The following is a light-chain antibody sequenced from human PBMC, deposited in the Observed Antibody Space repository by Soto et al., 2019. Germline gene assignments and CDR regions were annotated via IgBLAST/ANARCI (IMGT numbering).Light chain of an antibody. CDR3: QQYGRSWWT. CDR2: GAS. CDR1: QSVSSSY. V-gene: IGKV3-20*01. J-gene: IGKJ1*01. Sequence: EIVLTQSPGTLSLSPGERATLSCRTSQSVSSSYVAWYQQKPGQAPRLLIYGASSRATGIPDRFSGSGSGTDFPLTISRLEPEDFAVYYCQQYGRSWWTFGQGTKVEIK.